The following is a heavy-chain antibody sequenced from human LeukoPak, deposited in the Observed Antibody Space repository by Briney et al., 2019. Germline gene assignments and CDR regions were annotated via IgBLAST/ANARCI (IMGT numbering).Heavy chain of an antibody. V-gene: IGHV3-48*01. CDR1: GFTFSTYW. D-gene: IGHD1-26*01. Sequence: GGSLRLSCAASGFTFSTYWMSWVRQAPGKGLEWVSYISSSSSTIYYADSVKGRFTISRDNAKNSLYLQMNSLRAEDTAVYYCAKARGSGSYGGEYYFDYWGQGTLVTVSS. J-gene: IGHJ4*02. CDR2: ISSSSSTI. CDR3: AKARGSGSYGGEYYFDY.